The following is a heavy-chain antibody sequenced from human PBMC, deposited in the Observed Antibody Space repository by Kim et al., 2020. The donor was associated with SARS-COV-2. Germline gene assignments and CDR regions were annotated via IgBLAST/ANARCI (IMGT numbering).Heavy chain of an antibody. CDR1: GYSFTSYW. CDR2: IYPGDSDT. CDR3: ARPSLLWFGELPGDDAFDI. V-gene: IGHV5-51*01. D-gene: IGHD3-10*01. Sequence: GESLKISCKGSGYSFTSYWIGWVRQMPGKGLEWMGIIYPGDSDTRYSPSFQGQVTISADKSISTAYLQWSSLKASDTAMYYCARPSLLWFGELPGDDAFDIWGQGTMVTVSS. J-gene: IGHJ3*02.